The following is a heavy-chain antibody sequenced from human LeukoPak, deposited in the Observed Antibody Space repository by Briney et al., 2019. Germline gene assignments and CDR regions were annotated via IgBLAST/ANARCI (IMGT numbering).Heavy chain of an antibody. J-gene: IGHJ4*02. CDR3: ARDAGNNWNYEDY. CDR1: GYIFTGYF. CDR2: INPNSGGT. D-gene: IGHD1-7*01. Sequence: GASVKVSCKASGYIFTGYFLHWVRQAPGQGLEWMGWINPNSGGTNYAQKFQGRVTMTRDTSISTAYMELSRLRSDDTAVYYCARDAGNNWNYEDYWGQGTLVTVSS. V-gene: IGHV1-2*02.